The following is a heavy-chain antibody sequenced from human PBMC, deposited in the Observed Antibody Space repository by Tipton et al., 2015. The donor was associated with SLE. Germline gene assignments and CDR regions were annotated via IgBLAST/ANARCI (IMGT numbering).Heavy chain of an antibody. CDR3: ARLYYGSGLPYFDF. J-gene: IGHJ4*02. D-gene: IGHD3-10*01. V-gene: IGHV1-18*01. Sequence: TCSVSGDAITSYSWAWIRQAPGQGLEWMGWIHVYNGNTKYVEKFQGRVTMTTDTSTSTAYMELRSLTSDDTAVYYCARLYYGSGLPYFDFWGQGTLVTVSS. CDR1: GDAITSYS. CDR2: IHVYNGNT.